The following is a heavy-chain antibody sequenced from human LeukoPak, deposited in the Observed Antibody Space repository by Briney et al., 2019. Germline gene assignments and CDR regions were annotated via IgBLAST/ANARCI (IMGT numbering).Heavy chain of an antibody. V-gene: IGHV4-34*01. D-gene: IGHD1-1*01. Sequence: SETLSLTCAVYGGSFSGYYWSWIRQPPGKGLEWIGEINHSGSTNHNPSLKSRVTISVDTSKNQFSLKLNSVTAADTAVYFCAGRAYSAAYWKHFDYWGQGTLVTVSS. CDR2: INHSGST. J-gene: IGHJ4*02. CDR1: GGSFSGYY. CDR3: AGRAYSAAYWKHFDY.